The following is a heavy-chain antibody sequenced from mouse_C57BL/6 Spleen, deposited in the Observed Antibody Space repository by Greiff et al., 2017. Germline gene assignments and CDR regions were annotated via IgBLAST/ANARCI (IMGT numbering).Heavy chain of an antibody. Sequence: VQLQQSGAELMKPGASVKLSCKASGYTFTGYWIDWVKQRPGHGLEWIGEILPRSGSTNYNEKFKGKATFTADTSSNTAYMQLRSLPSEDSAIXDCSRSTYYYVSSLFAYWGQGTLVTVSA. CDR1: GYTFTGYW. D-gene: IGHD1-1*01. CDR3: SRSTYYYVSSLFAY. CDR2: ILPRSGST. V-gene: IGHV1-9*01. J-gene: IGHJ3*01.